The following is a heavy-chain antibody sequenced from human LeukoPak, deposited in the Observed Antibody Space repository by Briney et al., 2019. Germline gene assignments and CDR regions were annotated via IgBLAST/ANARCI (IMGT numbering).Heavy chain of an antibody. Sequence: PGGSLRLSCAASGFIFSTYGMHWVRQAPGKGLEWVAFIRPDGGDKSYAGSVKGRFTISRDNSKNTLYLQMNTLRPEDTAVYYCGKYDSSSDYWGQGTLVSVSS. CDR2: IRPDGGDK. V-gene: IGHV3-30*02. J-gene: IGHJ4*02. CDR3: GKYDSSSDY. CDR1: GFIFSTYG. D-gene: IGHD3-22*01.